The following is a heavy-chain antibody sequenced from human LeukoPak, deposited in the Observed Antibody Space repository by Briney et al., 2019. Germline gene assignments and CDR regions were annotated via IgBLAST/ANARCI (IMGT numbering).Heavy chain of an antibody. D-gene: IGHD3-22*01. CDR1: GFTFDDYA. CDR3: AKGHYYDSSAFDY. V-gene: IGHV3-9*03. J-gene: IGHJ4*02. Sequence: SLRLSCAASGFTFDDYAMHWVRQAPGKGLGWVSGISWSSGSIGYADSVKGRFTISRDNAKNSLYLQMNSLRAEDVALYYCAKGHYYDSSAFDYWGQGTLVTVSS. CDR2: ISWSSGSI.